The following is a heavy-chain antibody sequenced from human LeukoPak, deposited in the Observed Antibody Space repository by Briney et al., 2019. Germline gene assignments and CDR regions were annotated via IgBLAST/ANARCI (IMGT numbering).Heavy chain of an antibody. D-gene: IGHD4-23*01. CDR3: TSSGSRWDYFDY. J-gene: IGHJ4*02. V-gene: IGHV3-15*05. Sequence: GGSLRLSCAASGFTFGKAWMIWVRQAPGKGLEWVARIKTEPEGGTTDYAPPVKGRFTISRDDSKNTLYLQMNSLKTEDTAVFYCTSSGSRWDYFDYWGQGTLATVSS. CDR1: GFTFGKAW. CDR2: IKTEPEGGTT.